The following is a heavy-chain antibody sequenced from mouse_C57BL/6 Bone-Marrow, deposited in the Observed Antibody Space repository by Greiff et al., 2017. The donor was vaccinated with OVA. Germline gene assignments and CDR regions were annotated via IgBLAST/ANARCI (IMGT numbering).Heavy chain of an antibody. V-gene: IGHV14-2*01. CDR3: ARYGVVEQLAY. Sequence: EVKLMESGAELVKPGASVKLSCTASGFNIKDYYMHWVQQRTEQGLEWIGRIDPEDGETKYDPKFQGKATITADTSSNTAYLQLSSLTSEDTAVYYCARYGVVEQLAYWGQGTLVTVSA. D-gene: IGHD1-1*01. CDR2: IDPEDGET. CDR1: GFNIKDYY. J-gene: IGHJ3*01.